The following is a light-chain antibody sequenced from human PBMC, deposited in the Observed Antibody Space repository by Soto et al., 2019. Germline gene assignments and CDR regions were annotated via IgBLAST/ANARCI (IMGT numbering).Light chain of an antibody. CDR2: DAS. V-gene: IGKV3-15*01. Sequence: EKVMTQSPATLSVSPGERATLSCRASQSVRSNLAWYQQKPGQALRLLIYDASTRATGIPARFSGSGSGTEFTLIISSLQSEDFAVYDCQQYNEWPLTFGGGTKVEIK. CDR1: QSVRSN. CDR3: QQYNEWPLT. J-gene: IGKJ4*01.